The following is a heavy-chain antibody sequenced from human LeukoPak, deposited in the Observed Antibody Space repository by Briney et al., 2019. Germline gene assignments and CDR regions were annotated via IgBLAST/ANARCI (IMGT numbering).Heavy chain of an antibody. Sequence: GGSLRLSCAASRFTFSSHAMSWVRQAPGKGLEWVSTISESGKTTYYADSVKGRFTISRDNSKNTLYLQMNSLRAEDTALYYCASALKGNYDFWSGYYNWGQGTLVTVSS. J-gene: IGHJ4*02. V-gene: IGHV3-23*01. CDR2: ISESGKTT. CDR1: RFTFSSHA. D-gene: IGHD3-3*01. CDR3: ASALKGNYDFWSGYYN.